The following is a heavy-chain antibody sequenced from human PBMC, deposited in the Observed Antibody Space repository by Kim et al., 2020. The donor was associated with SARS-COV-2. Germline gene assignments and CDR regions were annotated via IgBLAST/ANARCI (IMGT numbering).Heavy chain of an antibody. J-gene: IGHJ4*02. CDR3: ARDRGYGDDTFDY. CDR2: VGAYNGDT. V-gene: IGHV1-18*01. D-gene: IGHD4-17*01. Sequence: ASVKVSCKASGYTFTSYGISWVRQAPGQGLEWLGWVGAYNGDTNYAQNLQGRVTLTTDTSTSTAFLESRSLRSDDTAVYFCARDRGYGDDTFDYWGQGTL. CDR1: GYTFTSYG.